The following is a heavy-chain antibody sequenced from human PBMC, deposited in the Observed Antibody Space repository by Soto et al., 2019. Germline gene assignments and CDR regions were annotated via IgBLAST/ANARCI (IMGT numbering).Heavy chain of an antibody. CDR1: GFSLNITGMG. D-gene: IGHD3-16*02. Sequence: QITLKESGPTLVKPTQTLTLTCAFSGFSLNITGMGVGWIRQPPGKALEWLALLYWDDDRRYSPSLKSRLTISRATSKAQVVLTMTNMDPVDTATYYCAHSTIWGSYRSPFHSWGQGTLVTVSS. J-gene: IGHJ4*02. CDR3: AHSTIWGSYRSPFHS. CDR2: LYWDDDR. V-gene: IGHV2-5*02.